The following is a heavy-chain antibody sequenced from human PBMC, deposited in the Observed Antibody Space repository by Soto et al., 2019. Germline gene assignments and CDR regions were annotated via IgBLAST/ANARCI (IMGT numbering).Heavy chain of an antibody. Sequence: GGSLRLSCAASGFSFPTYAMSWVRQAPGKGLEWVSTISGVGGDTYYADSVKGRFIISRDNSKNTLYMQMSSLRVEDTALYYCAKAGRAWIQLWDYFDYWGQGTQVTVSS. CDR3: AKAGRAWIQLWDYFDY. J-gene: IGHJ4*02. CDR1: GFSFPTYA. CDR2: ISGVGGDT. V-gene: IGHV3-23*01. D-gene: IGHD5-18*01.